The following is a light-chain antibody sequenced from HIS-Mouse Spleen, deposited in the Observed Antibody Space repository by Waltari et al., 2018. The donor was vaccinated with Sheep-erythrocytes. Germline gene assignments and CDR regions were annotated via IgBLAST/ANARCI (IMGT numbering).Light chain of an antibody. J-gene: IGLJ1*01. CDR2: DVS. CDR3: CSYAGSYNHV. Sequence: QSALTQPRSVSGSPGQAVPISCTGTSSDVGGYNYGPWYQQHPGKAPKLMIYDVSKRPSGVPDRFSGSKSGNTASLTISGLQAEDEADYYCCSYAGSYNHVFATGTKVTVL. CDR1: SSDVGGYNY. V-gene: IGLV2-11*01.